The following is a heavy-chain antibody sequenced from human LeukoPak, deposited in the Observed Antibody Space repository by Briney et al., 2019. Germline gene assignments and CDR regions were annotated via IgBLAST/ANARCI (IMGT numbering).Heavy chain of an antibody. D-gene: IGHD3-22*01. CDR2: ISYDGSRK. Sequence: PGGSLRLSCRASRFSFSDYDMHWVRQAPGKGLEWVAVISYDGSRKHYGDSVKGRFTISRDNSKNTLYLQMNSLRAEDTAVYYCAKASHDRGGAYYYDSSGGFDYWGQGTLVTVSS. J-gene: IGHJ4*02. CDR1: RFSFSDYD. V-gene: IGHV3-30*18. CDR3: AKASHDRGGAYYYDSSGGFDY.